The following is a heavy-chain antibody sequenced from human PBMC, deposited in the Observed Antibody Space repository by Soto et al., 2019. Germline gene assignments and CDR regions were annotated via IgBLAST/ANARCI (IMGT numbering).Heavy chain of an antibody. CDR1: GFTFSSYA. CDR2: ISYDGSNK. CDR3: ATVSRGQGPPAFDP. Sequence: GGSLRLSCAASGFTFSSYAMPWGRQAPGKGLEWVAVISYDGSNKYYADSVKGRFTISRDNSKNTLYLQMNSLRAVDTAVYYCATVSRGQGPPAFDPWGQGTLVTVSS. J-gene: IGHJ5*02. V-gene: IGHV3-30-3*01.